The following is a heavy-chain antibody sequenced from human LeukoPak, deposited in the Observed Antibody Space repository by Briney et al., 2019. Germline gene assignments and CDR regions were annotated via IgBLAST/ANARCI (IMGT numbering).Heavy chain of an antibody. D-gene: IGHD3-3*01. CDR1: GGTFSSYA. Sequence: SVKVSCKASGGTFSSYAISWVRQAPGQGLEWMGGFIPIFGTANSAQKFQGRGTITTDESTSTAYMEQSSMRSEDTAVYYCARDLRYYDFWSGPSRRYYYYMDVWGKGTTVTVSS. J-gene: IGHJ6*03. CDR2: FIPIFGTA. CDR3: ARDLRYYDFWSGPSRRYYYYMDV. V-gene: IGHV1-69*05.